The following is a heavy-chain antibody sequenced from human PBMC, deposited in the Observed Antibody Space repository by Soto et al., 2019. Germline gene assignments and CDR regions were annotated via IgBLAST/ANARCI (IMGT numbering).Heavy chain of an antibody. CDR1: GASLSDNY. J-gene: IGHJ5*02. D-gene: IGHD3-22*01. CDR2: INHSGNT. Sequence: SETLSLTCAVYGASLSDNYCNWLRQPPGKGLEWIGEINHSGNTNYNPSLRSRVTISIDTSKNQFSLKLSSVTAADTAVYYCARGPITTNPRFDPWGQGTLVTVSS. CDR3: ARGPITTNPRFDP. V-gene: IGHV4-34*01.